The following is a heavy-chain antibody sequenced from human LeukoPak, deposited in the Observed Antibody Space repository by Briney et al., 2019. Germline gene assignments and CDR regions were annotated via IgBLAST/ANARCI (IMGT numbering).Heavy chain of an antibody. CDR3: ARQIGVVITPYYYYYMDV. D-gene: IGHD3-3*01. V-gene: IGHV4-39*01. CDR2: IYYSGST. CDR1: GGSISRSSYC. J-gene: IGHJ6*03. Sequence: PSETLSLTCTVSGGSISRSSYCWGWIRQPPGKGLEWIGSIYYSGSTYYNPSLKSRVTISVDTSKNQFSLKLSSVTAADTAVYYCARQIGVVITPYYYYYMDVWGKGTTVTVSS.